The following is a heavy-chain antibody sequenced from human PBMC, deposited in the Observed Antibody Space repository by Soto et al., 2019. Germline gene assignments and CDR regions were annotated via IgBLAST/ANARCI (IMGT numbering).Heavy chain of an antibody. J-gene: IGHJ6*02. CDR2: VSPSGTT. Sequence: SETLSLTCTVSGDSISVGYYWSWIRQHPGKGLEWIGYVSPSGTTYYNPSLKSRVSISTDTSKNQFSLEVSSVTAADTAVYYCARDRGSYGMDVWGQGTTVTVSS. CDR1: GDSISVGYY. CDR3: ARDRGSYGMDV. V-gene: IGHV4-31*03.